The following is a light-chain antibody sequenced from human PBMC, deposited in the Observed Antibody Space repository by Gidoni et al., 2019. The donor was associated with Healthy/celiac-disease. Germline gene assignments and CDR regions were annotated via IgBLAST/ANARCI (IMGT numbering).Light chain of an antibody. CDR3: QQYNNWPPYT. CDR2: GAS. V-gene: IGKV3-15*01. CDR1: QSVSSN. Sequence: EIVMPQSPATLSVSPGERATLSCRASQSVSSNLAWYQQKPGQAPRLLIYGASTRATGIPARFSGSWSGTEFTLTISSLQSEDFAVYYCQQYNNWPPYTFGQGTKLEIK. J-gene: IGKJ2*01.